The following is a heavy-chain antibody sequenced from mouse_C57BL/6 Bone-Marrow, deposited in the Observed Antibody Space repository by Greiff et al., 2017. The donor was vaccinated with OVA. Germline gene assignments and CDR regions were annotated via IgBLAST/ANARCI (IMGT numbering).Heavy chain of an antibody. V-gene: IGHV5-17*01. CDR3: ARPDYYGSSYLWYFDV. CDR1: GFTFSDYG. CDR2: ISSGSSTI. J-gene: IGHJ1*03. D-gene: IGHD1-1*01. Sequence: EVQVVESGGGLVKPGGSLKLSCAASGFTFSDYGMHWVRQAPEKGLEWVAYISSGSSTIYYADTVKGRFTISRDNAKNTLFLQMTSLRSEDTAMYYCARPDYYGSSYLWYFDVWGTGTTVTVSS.